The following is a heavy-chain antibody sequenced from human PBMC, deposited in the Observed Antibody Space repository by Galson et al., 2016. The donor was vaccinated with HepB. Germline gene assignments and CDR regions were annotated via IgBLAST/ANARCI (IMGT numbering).Heavy chain of an antibody. Sequence: SLRLSCAASGFTFSDYSMNWVCQAPGKGLEWVSYISSSSITIYYADSVKGRFTISRDNAKNSLYLQMSSLRPEDTSVYYCARDSGYSSTHHWVWGQGTMVTVSS. V-gene: IGHV3-48*04. CDR2: ISSSSITI. CDR3: ARDSGYSSTHHWV. D-gene: IGHD6-13*01. CDR1: GFTFSDYS. J-gene: IGHJ3*01.